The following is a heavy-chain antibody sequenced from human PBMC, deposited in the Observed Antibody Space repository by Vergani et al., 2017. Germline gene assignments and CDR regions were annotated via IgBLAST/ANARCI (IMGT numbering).Heavy chain of an antibody. V-gene: IGHV1-69*08. Sequence: QVQLVQSGAEVKKPGSSVKVSCKASGATFRSNTISWVRQVPGQGLEWMGRIIPVLGKTKYAQDFQGRLTITADTSTSTAYMELTSLRSDDTAVYYCARDPSRWYYYYGMDVWGQGP. CDR3: ARDPSRWYYYYGMDV. CDR1: GATFRSNT. CDR2: IIPVLGKT. J-gene: IGHJ6*02. D-gene: IGHD6-13*01.